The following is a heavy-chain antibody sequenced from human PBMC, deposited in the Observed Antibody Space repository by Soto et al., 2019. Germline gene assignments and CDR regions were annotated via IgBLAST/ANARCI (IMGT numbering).Heavy chain of an antibody. CDR2: ISVHNGYT. Sequence: QVQLAQSGAEVKKPGASVTVSCKASGYTFSSYGISWVRQAPGQGLEWVGWISVHNGYTKYATELQGRVTMTTDTSTSTAYMELRSLRSDDSAVYFCARLEHNFGPHDYWGQGTLVTVTS. D-gene: IGHD1-1*01. CDR3: ARLEHNFGPHDY. CDR1: GYTFSSYG. J-gene: IGHJ4*02. V-gene: IGHV1-18*01.